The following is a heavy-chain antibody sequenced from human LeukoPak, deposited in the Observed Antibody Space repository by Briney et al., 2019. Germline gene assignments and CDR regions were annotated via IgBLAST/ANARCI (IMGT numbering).Heavy chain of an antibody. CDR3: ARDTYSGSYYSY. V-gene: IGHV4-4*07. J-gene: IGHJ4*02. Sequence: SETLSLTCTVSGGSISSYSWSWIRQPAGKGLEWIGRIYSSGSTNYNPSLKSRVTMSVDTSKNHFSLKLSSVTAADTAVYYCARDTYSGSYYSYWGQGTLVTVSS. CDR2: IYSSGST. CDR1: GGSISSYS. D-gene: IGHD1-26*01.